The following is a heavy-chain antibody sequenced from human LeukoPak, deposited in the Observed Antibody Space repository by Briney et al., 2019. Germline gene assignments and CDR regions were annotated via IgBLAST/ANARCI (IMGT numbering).Heavy chain of an antibody. D-gene: IGHD3-10*01. Sequence: PGGSLRLSCAASGFTFSSYAMSWVRQAPGKGLEWVSAISGRASSTYYADSVKGRFTISRDNSKNTLYLQMNSLRAEDTAVYYCAKESSYYGSGSYYKAFDYWGQGTLVTVSS. V-gene: IGHV3-23*01. CDR3: AKESSYYGSGSYYKAFDY. CDR1: GFTFSSYA. J-gene: IGHJ4*02. CDR2: ISGRASST.